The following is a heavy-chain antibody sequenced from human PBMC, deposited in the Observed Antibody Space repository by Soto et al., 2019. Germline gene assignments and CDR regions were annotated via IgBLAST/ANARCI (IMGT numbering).Heavy chain of an antibody. CDR1: GGSVSSNNW. D-gene: IGHD2-21*02. V-gene: IGHV4-4*02. J-gene: IGHJ3*02. CDR2: IYHSGSA. Sequence: QVQLQESGPGLVKPSGTLSLTCAVSGGSVSSNNWWSWVRQSPGKGLEWMGEIYHSGSAHHNPSLKSRATISLDKSKNLFSLRLTSVTAADTAVYYCARVPGVVVSADDAFDIWGPGTRVIVSS. CDR3: ARVPGVVVSADDAFDI.